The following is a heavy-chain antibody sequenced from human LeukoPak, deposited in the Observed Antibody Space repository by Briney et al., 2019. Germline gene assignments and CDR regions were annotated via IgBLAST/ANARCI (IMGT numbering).Heavy chain of an antibody. CDR3: AKDHPDWGSPFDY. V-gene: IGHV3-23*01. CDR1: GFTFSSYI. D-gene: IGHD7-27*01. Sequence: GGSLRLSCATSGFTFSSYIMNWVRQAPGKGLEWVSAINSGGSTYYADSVKGRFTISRDNSKNKMYLQMNSLRAEDTAVYYCAKDHPDWGSPFDYWGRGTLVTVSS. CDR2: INSGGST. J-gene: IGHJ4*02.